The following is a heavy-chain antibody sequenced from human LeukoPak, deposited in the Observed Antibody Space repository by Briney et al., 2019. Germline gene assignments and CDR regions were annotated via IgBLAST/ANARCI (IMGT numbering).Heavy chain of an antibody. CDR2: IRYDGSNK. CDR1: GFTFSSYG. CDR3: AKDRTGRWLQLYYYMDV. J-gene: IGHJ6*03. V-gene: IGHV3-30*02. D-gene: IGHD5-24*01. Sequence: PGGSLRLSCAASGFTFSSYGMHWVRQAPGKGLEWVAFIRYDGSNKYYADSVKGRFTISRDNSKNTLYLQMNSLRAEDTAVYYCAKDRTGRWLQLYYYMDVWGKGTTVTISS.